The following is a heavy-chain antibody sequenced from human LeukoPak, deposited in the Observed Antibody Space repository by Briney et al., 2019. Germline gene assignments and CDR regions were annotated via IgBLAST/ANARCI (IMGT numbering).Heavy chain of an antibody. CDR3: AREAYYYDSSGYYFTDY. CDR1: GFTFSSYS. Sequence: GGSLRLSCAASGFTFSSYSMNWVRQAPGKGLEWVSSISSSSSYIYYADSVKGRFTISRDNAKNSLYLQMNSLRAEDTAVYYCAREAYYYDSSGYYFTDYWGQGTLVTVSS. V-gene: IGHV3-21*01. D-gene: IGHD3-22*01. CDR2: ISSSSSYI. J-gene: IGHJ4*02.